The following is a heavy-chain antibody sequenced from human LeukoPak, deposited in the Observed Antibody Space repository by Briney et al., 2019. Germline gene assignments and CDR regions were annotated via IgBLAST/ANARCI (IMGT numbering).Heavy chain of an antibody. CDR3: ARTARYFDY. Sequence: SETLSLTCTVSGGSISSYYWSWIRQPPGKGLGWIGYIYYSGSTNYNPSLKGRVTISVDTSKNQFSLKLSSVTAADTAVYYCARTARYFDYWGQGTLVTVSS. J-gene: IGHJ4*02. CDR2: IYYSGST. V-gene: IGHV4-59*01. CDR1: GGSISSYY.